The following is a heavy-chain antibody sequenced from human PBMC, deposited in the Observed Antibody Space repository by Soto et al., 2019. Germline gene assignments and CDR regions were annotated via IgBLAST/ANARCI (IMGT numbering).Heavy chain of an antibody. CDR1: GFTFSSYS. J-gene: IGHJ6*02. CDR2: ISSSSSYI. D-gene: IGHD5-12*01. CDR3: ARDRRAEMATTYYYYYGMDV. V-gene: IGHV3-21*01. Sequence: GGSLRLSCAASGFTFSSYSMNWVRQAPGKGLEWVSSISSSSSYIYYADSVKGRFTISRDNAKNSLYLQMNSLRAEDTAVYYCARDRRAEMATTYYYYYGMDVWGQGTTVTVSS.